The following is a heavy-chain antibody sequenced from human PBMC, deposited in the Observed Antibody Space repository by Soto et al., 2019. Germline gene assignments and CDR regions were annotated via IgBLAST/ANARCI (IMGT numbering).Heavy chain of an antibody. D-gene: IGHD4-4*01. Sequence: GGSLRLSCAASGFTVSSNYMSWVRQAPGKGLEWVSVIYSGGSTYYADSVKGRFTISRDNSKNTLYLQMNSLRAEDTAVYYCARDLPDDDYSNYYGMDVWGKGTTVTVSS. CDR1: GFTVSSNY. J-gene: IGHJ6*04. V-gene: IGHV3-53*01. CDR3: ARDLPDDDYSNYYGMDV. CDR2: IYSGGST.